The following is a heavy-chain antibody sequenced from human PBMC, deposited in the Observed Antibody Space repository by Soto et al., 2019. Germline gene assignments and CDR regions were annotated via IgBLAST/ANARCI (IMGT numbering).Heavy chain of an antibody. D-gene: IGHD6-19*01. V-gene: IGHV3-64D*06. CDR3: VKDEVEWLGRRWFDP. CDR1: GFTFRSYA. Sequence: GPLRLSCSASGFTFRSYAMHWVRQAPGKGLEYVSAISSNGGSTYYADSVKGRFTISRDNSKNTLYLQMRSLRAEDTAVYYCVKDEVEWLGRRWFDPWGQGTLVTVSS. CDR2: ISSNGGST. J-gene: IGHJ5*02.